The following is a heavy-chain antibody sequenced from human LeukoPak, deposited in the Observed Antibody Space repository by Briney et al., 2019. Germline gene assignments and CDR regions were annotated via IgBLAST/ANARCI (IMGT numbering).Heavy chain of an antibody. J-gene: IGHJ4*02. CDR1: GGTFSSYA. CDR3: AGLHSSSWPPTFDF. Sequence: RASVKVSCKASGGTFSSYAISWVRQAPGQGLEWMGGIIPIFGTANYAQKFQGRVTITADESTSTAYMELSSLRSEDTAVYYCAGLHSSSWPPTFDFWGQGTLVTVSS. V-gene: IGHV1-69*13. D-gene: IGHD6-13*01. CDR2: IIPIFGTA.